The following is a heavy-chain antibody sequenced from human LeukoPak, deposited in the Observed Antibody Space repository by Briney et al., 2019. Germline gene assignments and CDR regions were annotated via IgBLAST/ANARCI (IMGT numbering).Heavy chain of an antibody. CDR3: ARGPGIQLWLFDY. CDR2: INHSGST. V-gene: IGHV4-34*01. J-gene: IGHJ4*02. Sequence: SETLSLTCAVYGGSFSGYYWSWIRQPPEKGLEWIGEINHSGSTNYNPSLKSRVTISVDTSKNQFSLKLSSVTAADTAVYYCARGPGIQLWLFDYWGQGTLVTVSS. CDR1: GGSFSGYY. D-gene: IGHD5-18*01.